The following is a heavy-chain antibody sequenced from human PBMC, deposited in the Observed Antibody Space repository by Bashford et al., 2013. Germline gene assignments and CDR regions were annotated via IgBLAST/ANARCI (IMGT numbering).Heavy chain of an antibody. V-gene: IGHV1-69*13. J-gene: IGHJ4*02. CDR2: IIPIFGTT. D-gene: IGHD3-3*01. CDR3: ARGSGAFLYTPHDL. Sequence: SVKVSCKASGNSFKSSAISWVRQAPGQGLEWMGGIIPIFGTTNYAQKFQGWVTITADESTSTAYMELGSLTSEDTAVYYCARGSGAFLYTPHDLWGQGTLVTVSS. CDR1: GNSFKSSA.